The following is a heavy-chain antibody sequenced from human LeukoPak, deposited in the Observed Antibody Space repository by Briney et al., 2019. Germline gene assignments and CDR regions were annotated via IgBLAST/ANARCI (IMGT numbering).Heavy chain of an antibody. CDR2: IYTSGST. D-gene: IGHD3-9*01. CDR3: ARQDYDILTGYNHFDY. CDR1: GGSISSYY. J-gene: IGHJ4*02. Sequence: SETLSLTCTVSGGSISSYYWSWLRQPAGKGLEWIGRIYTSGSTNYNPSLKSRVTMSVDTSKNQFSLKLSSVTAADTAVYYCARQDYDILTGYNHFDYWGQGTLVTVSS. V-gene: IGHV4-4*07.